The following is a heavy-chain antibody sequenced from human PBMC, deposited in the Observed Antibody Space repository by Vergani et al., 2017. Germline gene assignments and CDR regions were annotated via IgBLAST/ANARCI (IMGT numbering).Heavy chain of an antibody. CDR3: ARDGSKYDKDGLDV. Sequence: QVQLQESGPGLVKPSQTLSLTCTVSGGSMSGYYWSWIRQPPGKELEWIGYMYHSRRTNYNPSLETRVTISGDTSKNQFTLTVTSVTASYTAVYYCARDGSKYDKDGLDVWGQGTKVTVTS. D-gene: IGHD4-11*01. J-gene: IGHJ3*01. CDR1: GGSMSGYY. V-gene: IGHV4-59*12. CDR2: MYHSRRT.